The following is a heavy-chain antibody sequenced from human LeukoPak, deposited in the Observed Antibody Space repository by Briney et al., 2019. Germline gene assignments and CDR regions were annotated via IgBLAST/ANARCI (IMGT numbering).Heavy chain of an antibody. CDR2: INHSGST. Sequence: SEALSLTCAVYGGSFSGYYWSWIRQPPGKGLEWIGEINHSGSTNYNPSLKSRVTISVDTSKNQFSLKLSSVTAADTAVYYCARGPLFRLVTRNFDYWGQGTLVTVSS. V-gene: IGHV4-34*01. J-gene: IGHJ4*02. D-gene: IGHD3/OR15-3a*01. CDR3: ARGPLFRLVTRNFDY. CDR1: GGSFSGYY.